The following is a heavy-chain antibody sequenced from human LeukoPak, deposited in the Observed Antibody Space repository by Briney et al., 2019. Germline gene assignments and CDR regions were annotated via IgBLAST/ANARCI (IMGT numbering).Heavy chain of an antibody. V-gene: IGHV3-66*04. CDR2: IYSGGST. CDR3: ARPDLLRRRGWFDP. J-gene: IGHJ5*02. Sequence: PGGSLRLSCAASGFTFSSYSMNWVRQAPGKGLEWVSVIYSGGSTYYADSVKGRFTISRDNSKNTLYLQMNSLRAEDTAVYYCARPDLLRRRGWFDPWGQGTLVTVSS. D-gene: IGHD3-22*01. CDR1: GFTFSSYS.